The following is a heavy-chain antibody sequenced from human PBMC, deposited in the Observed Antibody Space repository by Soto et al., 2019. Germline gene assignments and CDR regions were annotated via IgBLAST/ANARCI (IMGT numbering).Heavy chain of an antibody. V-gene: IGHV1-46*01. Sequence: ASVKVSCKASGYTFTSYYMHWVRQAPGQGLEWMGIINPSGGSTSYAQKFQGRVTMTRDTSTSTVYMELSNLRSEDTAVYYCARDYGSGSYRSDYYYGMDVWGQGTTVTVSS. CDR3: ARDYGSGSYRSDYYYGMDV. CDR2: INPSGGST. CDR1: GYTFTSYY. J-gene: IGHJ6*02. D-gene: IGHD3-10*01.